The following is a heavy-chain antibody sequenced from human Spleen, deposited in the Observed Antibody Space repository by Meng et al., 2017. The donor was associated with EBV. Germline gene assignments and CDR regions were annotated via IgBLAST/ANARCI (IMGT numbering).Heavy chain of an antibody. V-gene: IGHV1-3*01. CDR3: ARDSVGYDFWSGITPDWFDT. Sequence: QVQLVQSGAEVKKPGASVKVSCKASGYTFTSYAMHWVRQAPGQRLEWMGWINAGNGNTKYSQKFQGRVTITRDTSASTAYMELSSLRSEDTAVYYCARDSVGYDFWSGITPDWFDTWGQGTLVTVSS. D-gene: IGHD3-3*01. CDR2: INAGNGNT. CDR1: GYTFTSYA. J-gene: IGHJ5*02.